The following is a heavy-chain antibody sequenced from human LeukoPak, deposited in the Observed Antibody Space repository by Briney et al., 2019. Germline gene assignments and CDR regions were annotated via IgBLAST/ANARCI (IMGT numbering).Heavy chain of an antibody. V-gene: IGHV3-21*01. CDR3: ARGGAVAGTKDY. J-gene: IGHJ4*02. D-gene: IGHD6-19*01. CDR2: ISTGSSYI. Sequence: GGSLRLSCAASGFTFSSYTMNWVRQAPGKGLEWVSSISTGSSYIYYADSVKGRFTISRDNAKNSLFLQMNSLRAEDTAVYYCARGGAVAGTKDYWGQGTLVTVSS. CDR1: GFTFSSYT.